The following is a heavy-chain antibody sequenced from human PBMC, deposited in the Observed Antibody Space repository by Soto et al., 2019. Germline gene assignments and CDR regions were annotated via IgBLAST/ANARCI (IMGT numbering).Heavy chain of an antibody. CDR1: GGSFSGYY. CDR3: ARGIVVVENIVVVVAATAYYFDY. D-gene: IGHD2-15*01. CDR2: INHSGST. V-gene: IGHV4-34*01. Sequence: SETLSLTCAVYGGSFSGYYWSWIRQPPGKGLEWIGEINHSGSTNYNPSLKSRVTISVDTSKNQFSLKLSSVTAADTAVYYCARGIVVVENIVVVVAATAYYFDYWGQGTLVTVSS. J-gene: IGHJ4*02.